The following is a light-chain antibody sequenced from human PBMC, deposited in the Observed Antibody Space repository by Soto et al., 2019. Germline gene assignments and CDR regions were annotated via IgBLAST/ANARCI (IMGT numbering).Light chain of an antibody. CDR2: DVS. V-gene: IGLV2-14*01. J-gene: IGLJ2*01. Sequence: QSVLTQPASVSGSPGQSITISCTGTSSDVGGYNNVSWYQQHPGKAPKLMIYDVSNRPSGVSNRFSGSKSGNTASLNISGLQAEDEADYYCSAYTSSSTRVFGGGTKLTVL. CDR1: SSDVGGYNN. CDR3: SAYTSSSTRV.